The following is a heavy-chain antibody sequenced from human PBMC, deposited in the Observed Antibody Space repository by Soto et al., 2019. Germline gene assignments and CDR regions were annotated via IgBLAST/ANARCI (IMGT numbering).Heavy chain of an antibody. D-gene: IGHD3-10*01. J-gene: IGHJ4*02. CDR2: ISYSGVST. Sequence: EVQLLESGGGLVQPGGSLRLSCAASGFTFSSYAMTWVRQAPGKGLEWVSAISYSGVSTYYADSVKGRFTISRDNSKNTLYLQMNSLRAEDTAVYYCAKDYGGMVRGVMGYWGQGTLVTVSS. CDR3: AKDYGGMVRGVMGY. V-gene: IGHV3-23*01. CDR1: GFTFSSYA.